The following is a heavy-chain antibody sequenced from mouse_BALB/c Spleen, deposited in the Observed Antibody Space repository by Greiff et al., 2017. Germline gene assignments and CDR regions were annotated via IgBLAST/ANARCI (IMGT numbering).Heavy chain of an antibody. CDR3: ARGGTRAWFAY. CDR2: ISDGGSYT. Sequence: EVQVVESGGGLVKPGGSLKLSCAASGFTFSDYYMYWVRQTPEKRLEWVATISDGGSYTYYPDSVKGRFTISRDNAKNNLYLQMSSLKSEDTAMYYCARGGTRAWFAYWGQGTLVTVS. V-gene: IGHV5-4*02. D-gene: IGHD3-3*01. J-gene: IGHJ3*01. CDR1: GFTFSDYY.